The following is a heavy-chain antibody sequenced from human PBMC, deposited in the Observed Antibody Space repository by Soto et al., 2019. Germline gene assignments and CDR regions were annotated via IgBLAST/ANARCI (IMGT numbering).Heavy chain of an antibody. Sequence: QVQLVESGGGVVQPGRSLRLSCAASGFTFSSYAMHWVRKAPGKGLEWVAVISYDGSNKYYADSVKGRFTISRDNSKNTLYLQMNSLRAEDTAVYYCARDRRVVMEPGAFDIWGQGTMVTVSS. CDR3: ARDRRVVMEPGAFDI. D-gene: IGHD2-21*01. CDR2: ISYDGSNK. J-gene: IGHJ3*02. V-gene: IGHV3-30-3*01. CDR1: GFTFSSYA.